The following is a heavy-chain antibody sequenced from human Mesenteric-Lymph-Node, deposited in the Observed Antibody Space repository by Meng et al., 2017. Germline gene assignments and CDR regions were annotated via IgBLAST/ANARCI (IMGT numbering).Heavy chain of an antibody. V-gene: IGHV4-4*08. CDR3: AREFAY. Sequence: GSLRLSCAVYGGSFSGYYWSWIRQPPGKGLEWIGRIYASGSTNYNPSLKSRVTISVDTSKNQLSLRLSSVTAADTAVYYCAREFAYWGQGALVTVSS. J-gene: IGHJ4*02. CDR1: GGSFSGYY. CDR2: IYASGST.